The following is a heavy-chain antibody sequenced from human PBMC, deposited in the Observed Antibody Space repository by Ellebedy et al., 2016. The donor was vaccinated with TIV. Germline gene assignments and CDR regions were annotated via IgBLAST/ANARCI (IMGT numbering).Heavy chain of an antibody. CDR3: AKLGGVLSWYADY. D-gene: IGHD6-13*01. Sequence: PGGSLRLSCTTSGITFSNAWMSWVRQAPGKGLEWVGRIRGNSEGGTTEDAAPVKGRFIISRDDSKNTLYLQMNSLRADDTAIYYCAKLGGVLSWYADYWGLGTLVTVSS. V-gene: IGHV3-15*01. CDR2: IRGNSEGGTT. CDR1: GITFSNAW. J-gene: IGHJ4*02.